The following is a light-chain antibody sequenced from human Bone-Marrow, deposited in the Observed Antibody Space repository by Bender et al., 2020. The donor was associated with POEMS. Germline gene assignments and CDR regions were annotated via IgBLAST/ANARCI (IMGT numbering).Light chain of an antibody. V-gene: IGLV1-40*01. CDR1: SSNIGNHG. CDR3: QSYDSSLSGYVV. J-gene: IGLJ2*01. Sequence: QSVVTQPPSLSEAPRQRVTISCSGSSSNIGNHGVNWYQQFPGTAPKLLIYGNINRPSGVPDRFSGSKSGTSASLAITGLQAEDEADYYCQSYDSSLSGYVVIGGGTKLTVL. CDR2: GNI.